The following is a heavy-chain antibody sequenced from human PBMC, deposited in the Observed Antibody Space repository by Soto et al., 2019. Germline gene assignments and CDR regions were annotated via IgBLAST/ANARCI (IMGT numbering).Heavy chain of an antibody. V-gene: IGHV3-15*07. CDR2: IKSKTDGGTT. CDR1: SVSNAW. D-gene: IGHD2-2*01. Sequence: SVSNAWMNWVRQAPGKGLEWVGRIKSKTDGGTTDYAAPVKGRFTISRDDSKNTLYLQMNSLKTEDTAVYYCTTEVGYCISTSCYADDYYGMDVWGQGTTVTVSS. CDR3: TTEVGYCISTSCYADDYYGMDV. J-gene: IGHJ6*02.